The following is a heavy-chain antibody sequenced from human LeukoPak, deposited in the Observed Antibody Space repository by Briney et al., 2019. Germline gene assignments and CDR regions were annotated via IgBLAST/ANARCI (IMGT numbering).Heavy chain of an antibody. J-gene: IGHJ4*02. CDR1: GYTFTGYY. CDR2: INPNSGGT. V-gene: IGHV1-2*04. D-gene: IGHD3-22*01. CDR3: ATVQDYDSSGYYPLDY. Sequence: ASVKVSCKASGYTFTGYYMHWVRQAPGQGLEWMGWINPNSGGTNYAQKFQGWVTMTRDTSISTAYMELSRLRSDDTAVYYCATVQDYDSSGYYPLDYWGQGTLVTVSS.